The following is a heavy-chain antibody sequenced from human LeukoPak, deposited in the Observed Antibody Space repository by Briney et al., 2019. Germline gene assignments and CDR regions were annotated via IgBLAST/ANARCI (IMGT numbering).Heavy chain of an antibody. CDR1: GYTFTSYA. CDR3: ARDDRPGYSSSWYWAFDI. V-gene: IGHV7-4-1*02. D-gene: IGHD6-13*01. J-gene: IGHJ3*02. CDR2: INTNTGNP. Sequence: ASVKVSCKASGYTFTSYAMNWVRQAPGQGLEWMGWINTNTGNPTYAQGFTGRFVFSLDTSVSTAYLQISSLKAEDTAVYYCARDDRPGYSSSWYWAFDIWGQGTMVTVSS.